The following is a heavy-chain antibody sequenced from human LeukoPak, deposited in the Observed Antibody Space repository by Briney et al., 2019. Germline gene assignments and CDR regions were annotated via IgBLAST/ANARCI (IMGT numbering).Heavy chain of an antibody. J-gene: IGHJ4*02. V-gene: IGHV4-39*01. Sequence: SSETLSLTCIVSGDSISSRRAYWNLIRQPPGKGLEWIGSIYSTGSTDYNPSLKSRATISVDTSKNQFSLRLSSVTAADTAVYYCARHEKLGQFDYWGQGTLVTVSS. CDR3: ARHEKLGQFDY. D-gene: IGHD3-10*01. CDR2: IYSTGST. CDR1: GDSISSRRAY.